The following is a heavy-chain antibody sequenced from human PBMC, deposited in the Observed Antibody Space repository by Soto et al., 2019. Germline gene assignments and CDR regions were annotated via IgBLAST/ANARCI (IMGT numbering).Heavy chain of an antibody. J-gene: IGHJ3*01. CDR1: GGSISSSTYY. Sequence: QLQLQESGPGLVKPSETLSLTCTVSGGSISSSTYYWGWIRQPPGKGLEWIGSIYYSGITYYNPSLKSRVTIAVDTSKNPFSLKLSSVTAADTAVYYCTRGGARLDGFDFWGQGTMVTVSS. D-gene: IGHD6-6*01. V-gene: IGHV4-39*01. CDR2: IYYSGIT. CDR3: TRGGARLDGFDF.